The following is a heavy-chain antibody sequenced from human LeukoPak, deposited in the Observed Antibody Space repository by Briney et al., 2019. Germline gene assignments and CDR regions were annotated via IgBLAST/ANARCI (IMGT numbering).Heavy chain of an antibody. D-gene: IGHD1-26*01. J-gene: IGHJ4*02. CDR2: IRYDGSNK. V-gene: IGHV3-30*02. CDR1: GFTFSSYG. CDR3: ARDSGSNYVYNTNVWDY. Sequence: GGSLRLSCAASGFTFSSYGMHWVRQAPGKGLEWVAFIRYDGSNKYYADSVKGRFTISRDNSKNTQYLQMNSLRAEDTAVYYCARDSGSNYVYNTNVWDYWGQGTLVTVSS.